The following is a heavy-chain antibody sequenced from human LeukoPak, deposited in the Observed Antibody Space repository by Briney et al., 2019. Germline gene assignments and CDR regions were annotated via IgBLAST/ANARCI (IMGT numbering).Heavy chain of an antibody. Sequence: ASVKVSCKASGYTFSNSGISWVRQAPGQGLECLGWISAYNGDTNYAQELHGRITMTTDTSTNTAFLELRSLKSDDTTLYFCVRESLRPTWGQGTLVTVSS. CDR1: GYTFSNSG. V-gene: IGHV1-18*01. CDR2: ISAYNGDT. J-gene: IGHJ1*01. CDR3: VRESLRPT. D-gene: IGHD3-3*01.